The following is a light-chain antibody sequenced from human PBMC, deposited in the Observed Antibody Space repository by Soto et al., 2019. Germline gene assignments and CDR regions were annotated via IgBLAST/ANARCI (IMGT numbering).Light chain of an antibody. Sequence: DIQMTQSPSTLSASVGDRVTITCRASQSMSRWLAWYQQKPGKAPKLLIYKASPLESGVPLRFSGSGSGTEFPLTISSVQPDDSATYSCQQYSTSPYNFGQGTRLEIK. J-gene: IGKJ2*01. CDR3: QQYSTSPYN. CDR2: KAS. CDR1: QSMSRW. V-gene: IGKV1-5*03.